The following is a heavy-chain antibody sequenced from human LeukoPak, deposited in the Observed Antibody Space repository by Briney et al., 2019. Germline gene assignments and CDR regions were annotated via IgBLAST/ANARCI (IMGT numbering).Heavy chain of an antibody. Sequence: SGGSLRLSCAASEFSVGSNYMTWVRQAPGKGLEWVSLIYSGGSTYYADSVKGRFTISRDNSKNTLYLQMNSLRAEDTAVYYCARVFDGYNSGWGQGTLVTVSS. V-gene: IGHV3-53*01. CDR3: ARVFDGYNSG. D-gene: IGHD5-24*01. CDR1: EFSVGSNY. J-gene: IGHJ4*02. CDR2: IYSGGST.